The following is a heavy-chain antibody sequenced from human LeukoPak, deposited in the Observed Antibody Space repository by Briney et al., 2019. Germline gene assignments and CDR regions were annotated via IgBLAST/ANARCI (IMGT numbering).Heavy chain of an antibody. CDR2: IGGSGGST. D-gene: IGHD3-22*01. CDR1: GFTLSSYA. CDR3: AKDDDSSGYYYRTFDY. J-gene: IGHJ4*02. Sequence: GRSLRLSCAASGFTLSSYAMSSVRQAPGNGLEWVSAIGGSGGSTYYADSVKGRFTISRDNSKNTLYLQMNSLRAEDTAVYYCAKDDDSSGYYYRTFDYWGQGTLVTVSS. V-gene: IGHV3-23*01.